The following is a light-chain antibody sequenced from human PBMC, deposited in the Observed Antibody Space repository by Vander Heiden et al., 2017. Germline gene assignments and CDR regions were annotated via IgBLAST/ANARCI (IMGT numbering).Light chain of an antibody. J-gene: IGKJ2*01. CDR2: SAS. CDR1: HSISSY. CDR3: HQNDSNPPYT. Sequence: MQMTQAPSSPSASVGDRVTITCRARHSISSYLNWYQQKPRKAPKLLIYSASSCQSGVPSRCSGSGCGTDFTLPISSRQPEDFAAYYCHQNDSNPPYTFGQGTKVEIK. V-gene: IGKV1-39*01.